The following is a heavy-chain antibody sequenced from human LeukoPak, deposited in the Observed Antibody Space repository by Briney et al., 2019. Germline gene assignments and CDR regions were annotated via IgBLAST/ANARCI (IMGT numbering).Heavy chain of an antibody. CDR3: ARYSYGYLNWFDP. Sequence: PSETLSLTCTVSGYSISSGYYWGWIRQPPGKGLEWIGSIYHSGRTYYNPSLKSRVTISVDTSKNQFSLKLSSVTAADTAVYYCARYSYGYLNWFDPWGQGTLVTVSS. J-gene: IGHJ5*02. CDR1: GYSISSGYY. V-gene: IGHV4-38-2*02. CDR2: IYHSGRT. D-gene: IGHD5-18*01.